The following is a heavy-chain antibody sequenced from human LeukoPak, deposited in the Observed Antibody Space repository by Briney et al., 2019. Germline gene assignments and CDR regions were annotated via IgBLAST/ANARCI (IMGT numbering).Heavy chain of an antibody. J-gene: IGHJ4*02. Sequence: PGGSLRLSCAASGFTFSRNAMTWVRQAPGKGLEWVSGISESAGSTYYADSVKGRFTISRENSKNTLYLQMNSLRAEDTAIYYCAKGPVVPDAMYYFDYWGQGTPVTVS. D-gene: IGHD2-2*01. CDR3: AKGPVVPDAMYYFDY. CDR1: GFTFSRNA. CDR2: ISESAGST. V-gene: IGHV3-23*01.